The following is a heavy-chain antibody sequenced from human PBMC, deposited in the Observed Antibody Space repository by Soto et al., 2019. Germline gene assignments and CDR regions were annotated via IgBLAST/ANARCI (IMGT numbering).Heavy chain of an antibody. CDR3: AAQDYGAKGYYFET. CDR1: GGSISSGSSY. J-gene: IGHJ4*02. V-gene: IGHV4-39*01. CDR2: IYDRGNT. D-gene: IGHD4-17*01. Sequence: QLQLQESGPGLVKPSETLSLTCTVAGGSISSGSSYWGWIRQPPGKGLEWIGNIYDRGNTYYNPSLKSRGTISIDSSKTQFSLKLNSVTTADTAVYYCAAQDYGAKGYYFETWGQGTLVSVSS.